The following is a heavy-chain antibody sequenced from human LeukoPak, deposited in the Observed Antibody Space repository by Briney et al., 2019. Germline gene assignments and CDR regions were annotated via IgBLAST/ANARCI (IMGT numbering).Heavy chain of an antibody. Sequence: SGGFLRLSCAAAGFTVSSNYMSWVRQAPGKGLEWASVIYSGGSTYYADSVKGRFTISRDSSKNTLYLQMNNLRAEDTAVYYCARVKGQWLVMDWFDPWGQGTLVTVSS. V-gene: IGHV3-66*02. CDR2: IYSGGST. CDR3: ARVKGQWLVMDWFDP. J-gene: IGHJ5*02. D-gene: IGHD6-19*01. CDR1: GFTVSSNY.